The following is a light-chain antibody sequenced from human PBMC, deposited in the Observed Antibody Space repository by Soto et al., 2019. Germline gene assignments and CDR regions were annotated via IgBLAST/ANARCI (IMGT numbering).Light chain of an antibody. J-gene: IGLJ2*01. CDR2: EDI. CDR1: SSDVGSYNL. Sequence: QSALTQPASVSGSPGQSITISCTGTSSDVGSYNLVSWYQQHPGKAPKLMIYEDIERPSGVSNRFSGSKSGNTASLTIFGLQPVDEADYYCCSYAGGTSVVFGGGTKLTVL. CDR3: CSYAGGTSVV. V-gene: IGLV2-23*01.